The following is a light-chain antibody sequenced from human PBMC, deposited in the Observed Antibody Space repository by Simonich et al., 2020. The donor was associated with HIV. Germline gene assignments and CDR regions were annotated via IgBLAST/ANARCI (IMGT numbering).Light chain of an antibody. CDR1: SSNIGANYD. J-gene: IGLJ3*02. CDR3: QSYDNSLSAWV. CDR2: GNS. Sequence: QSVLTQPPSVSGAPGQRVTISCTGSSSNIGANYDVHWYQQVPGTAPKVLIFGNSNRPSGVPYRFSGSKSDTSASLAITGLQAEDEADYYCQSYDNSLSAWVFGGGTKLTVL. V-gene: IGLV1-40*01.